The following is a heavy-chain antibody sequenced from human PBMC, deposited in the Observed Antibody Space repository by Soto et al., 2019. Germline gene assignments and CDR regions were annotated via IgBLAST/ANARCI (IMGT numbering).Heavy chain of an antibody. CDR1: GFTFGDYA. J-gene: IGHJ6*03. D-gene: IGHD3-10*01. Sequence: GGSLRLSCTASGFTFGDYAMSWFRQAPGKGLEWVGFIRSKAYGGTTEYAASVKGRFTISRDDSKSIAYLQMNSLKTEDTAVYYCTREGVLLWFGDSPESYYYYYMDVWGKGTTVTVSS. V-gene: IGHV3-49*03. CDR2: IRSKAYGGTT. CDR3: TREGVLLWFGDSPESYYYYYMDV.